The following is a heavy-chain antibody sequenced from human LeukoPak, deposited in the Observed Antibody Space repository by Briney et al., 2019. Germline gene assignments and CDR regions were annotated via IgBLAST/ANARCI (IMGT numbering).Heavy chain of an antibody. Sequence: PSETLSLTCTVSGGSISSYYWSWIRQPPGKGLEWIGYIYYSGSTNYNPSLKSRVTISVDTSKNQFSLKLSSVTAADTAVYYCARSRAPPNVLRFLEWPFGWFDPWGQGTLVTVSS. CDR3: ARSRAPPNVLRFLEWPFGWFDP. CDR1: GGSISSYY. D-gene: IGHD3-3*01. J-gene: IGHJ5*02. CDR2: IYYSGST. V-gene: IGHV4-59*08.